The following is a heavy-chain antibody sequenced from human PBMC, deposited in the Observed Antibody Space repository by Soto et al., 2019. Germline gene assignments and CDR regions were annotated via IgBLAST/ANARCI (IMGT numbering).Heavy chain of an antibody. CDR1: GGSISSYY. D-gene: IGHD4-17*01. CDR3: ARTHPDDYVSYYYYMDV. Sequence: QVQLQESGPGLVKPSETLSLTCTVSGGSISSYYWSWIRQPPGKGLEWIGYIYYSGRTNYNPSLKSRVTISVDTSKNQFSLKLSSVTAADTAVYYCARTHPDDYVSYYYYMDVWGKGTTVTVSS. J-gene: IGHJ6*03. V-gene: IGHV4-59*01. CDR2: IYYSGRT.